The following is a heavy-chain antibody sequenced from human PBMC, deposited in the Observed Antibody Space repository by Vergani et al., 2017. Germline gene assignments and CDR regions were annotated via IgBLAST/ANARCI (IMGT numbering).Heavy chain of an antibody. J-gene: IGHJ6*02. CDR3: ARMHFGDSGSYYNPNYYYYDGMDV. CDR1: GYTFTSYD. V-gene: IGHV1-8*03. Sequence: QVQLVQSGAEVKKPGASVKVSCKASGYTFTSYDINWVRQATGQGLEWMGWMNPNSGNTGYAQKFQGRVTITRNTSISTAYMELSSLRSEVTAVYYCARMHFGDSGSYYNPNYYYYDGMDVWGQGTTVTVSS. CDR2: MNPNSGNT. D-gene: IGHD3-10*01.